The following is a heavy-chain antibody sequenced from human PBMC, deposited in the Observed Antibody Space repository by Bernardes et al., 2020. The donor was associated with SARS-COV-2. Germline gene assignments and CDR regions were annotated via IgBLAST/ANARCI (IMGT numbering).Heavy chain of an antibody. Sequence: GGSLRLSCAASGFTFSSYAMSWVRQAPGKGLEWVSAISGSGGSTYYADSVKGRFTISRDNSKNTLYLQMNSLRAEDTAVYYCAKGWLEMATDEGPVYYYYYGMDVWGQGTTVTVSS. CDR3: AKGWLEMATDEGPVYYYYYGMDV. J-gene: IGHJ6*02. CDR1: GFTFSSYA. D-gene: IGHD5-12*01. V-gene: IGHV3-23*01. CDR2: ISGSGGST.